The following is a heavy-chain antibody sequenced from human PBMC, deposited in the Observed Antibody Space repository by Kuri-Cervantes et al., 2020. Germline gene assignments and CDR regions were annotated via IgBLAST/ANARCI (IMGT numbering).Heavy chain of an antibody. D-gene: IGHD1-1*01. Sequence: SETLSLTCAVSGGSISSSNWWSWVRQPPGKGLEWIGYIYYSGSTNYNPSLKSRVTISVDTSENQFSLKLSSVTAADTAVYYCATQRRGTTTWGQGTLVTVSS. V-gene: IGHV4-4*02. CDR1: GGSISSSNW. CDR3: ATQRRGTTT. CDR2: IYYSGST. J-gene: IGHJ4*02.